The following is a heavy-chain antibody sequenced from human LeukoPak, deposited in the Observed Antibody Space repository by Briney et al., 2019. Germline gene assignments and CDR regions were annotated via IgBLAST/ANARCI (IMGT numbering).Heavy chain of an antibody. J-gene: IGHJ3*02. CDR3: ARRDRVGAFDI. V-gene: IGHV4-39*01. Sequence: SETLSLTCPVSGGSISSSSYYWGWIRQPPGKGLEWIGSIYYSGSTYYNPSLKSRVTISVDTSKNQFSLKLSSVTAADTAVYYCARRDRVGAFDIWGQGTMVTVSS. CDR2: IYYSGST. D-gene: IGHD3-22*01. CDR1: GGSISSSSYY.